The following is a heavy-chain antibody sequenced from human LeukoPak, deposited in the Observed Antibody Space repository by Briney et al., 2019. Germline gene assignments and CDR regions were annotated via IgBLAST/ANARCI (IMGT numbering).Heavy chain of an antibody. V-gene: IGHV5-51*01. CDR1: GYSFTSYW. J-gene: IGHJ5*02. Sequence: GESLKTSCKGSGYSFTSYWIGWVRQMPGKGLEWMGIIYPGDSDTRYSPSFQGQVTISADKSISTAYLQWSSLKASDTAMYYCARHTGDILTAYNWFDPWGQGTLVTVSS. D-gene: IGHD3-9*01. CDR3: ARHTGDILTAYNWFDP. CDR2: IYPGDSDT.